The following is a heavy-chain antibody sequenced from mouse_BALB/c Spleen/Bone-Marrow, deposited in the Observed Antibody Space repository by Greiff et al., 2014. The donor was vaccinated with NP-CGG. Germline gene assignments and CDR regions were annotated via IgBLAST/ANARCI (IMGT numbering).Heavy chain of an antibody. CDR3: ARRDGSYFDY. CDR2: INPGSGGT. D-gene: IGHD3-3*01. CDR1: GYAFTNYL. V-gene: IGHV1-54*01. J-gene: IGHJ2*01. Sequence: VQLQQSGAELVRPGTSVKVSCEASGYAFTNYLIEWVKQRPGQGLEWIGMINPGSGGTNYNEKFKGKATLTADKSSSTAYMRLSSLTSDDSAVYFCARRDGSYFDYWGQGTTLTVSS.